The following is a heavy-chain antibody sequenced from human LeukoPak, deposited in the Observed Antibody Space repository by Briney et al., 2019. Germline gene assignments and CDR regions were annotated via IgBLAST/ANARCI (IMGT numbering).Heavy chain of an antibody. J-gene: IGHJ4*02. D-gene: IGHD3-16*01. Sequence: GGSLRLSCEDSGFTFSTYSMNWVRQAPGRGLEWVSYISSSSSSTIYYADSVKGRFTISRDNAKNSLYLQMNSLRVEDTAVYYCARDLWGKTAKFDYWGQGTLVTVSS. CDR2: ISSSSSSTI. CDR1: GFTFSTYS. CDR3: ARDLWGKTAKFDY. V-gene: IGHV3-48*01.